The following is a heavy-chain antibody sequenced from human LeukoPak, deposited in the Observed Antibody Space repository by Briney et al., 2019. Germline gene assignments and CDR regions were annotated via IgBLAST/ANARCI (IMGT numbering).Heavy chain of an antibody. J-gene: IGHJ6*03. CDR1: GGSFSGYY. V-gene: IGHV4-34*01. CDR2: INHSGST. Sequence: SETLSLTCAVYGGSFSGYYWSWIRQPPGKGLEWMGEINHSGSTNYNPSLKSRGTISVETSKKQFSLKLSSVTAADTAVYYCASLTGTTDYYYYYMDVWGKGTTVTVSS. D-gene: IGHD1-20*01. CDR3: ASLTGTTDYYYYYMDV.